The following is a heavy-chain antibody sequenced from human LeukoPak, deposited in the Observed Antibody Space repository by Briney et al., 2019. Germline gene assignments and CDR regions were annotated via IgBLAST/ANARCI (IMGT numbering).Heavy chain of an antibody. CDR3: AKDLGTSPTPRGYFDY. CDR1: GFSFSSSA. J-gene: IGHJ4*02. CDR2: IRYDGTDK. Sequence: GGSLRLSCAASGFSFSSSAMHWVRQAPGKGLEWVAFIRYDGTDKYYADSVKGRFTISRDNSKNTLYLQMDSLKTEDTAVYYCAKDLGTSPTPRGYFDYWGQGTLVAVSS. V-gene: IGHV3-30*02. D-gene: IGHD7-27*01.